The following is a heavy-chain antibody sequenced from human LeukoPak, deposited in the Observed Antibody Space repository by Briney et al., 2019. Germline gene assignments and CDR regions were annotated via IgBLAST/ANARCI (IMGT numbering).Heavy chain of an antibody. CDR3: ARERVTVTRADY. V-gene: IGHV3-21*01. Sequence: GGSLRLSCAASGFTFSSYSMNWVRQAPGKGLEWVSSISSSSSYIYYADSVKGRFTISRDNAKNSLYLQMNSLRAEDTAVYYCARERVTVTRADYWGQGTLVTVSS. CDR1: GFTFSSYS. D-gene: IGHD4-17*01. J-gene: IGHJ4*02. CDR2: ISSSSSYI.